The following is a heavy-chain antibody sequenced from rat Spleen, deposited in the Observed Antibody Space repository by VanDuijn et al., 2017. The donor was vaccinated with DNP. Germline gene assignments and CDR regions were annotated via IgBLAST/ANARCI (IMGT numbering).Heavy chain of an antibody. CDR1: GVTFSDFN. V-gene: IGHV5-22*01. Sequence: EVQLVESGGGLVQPGRSLKLSCAAAGVTFSDFNMAWVRQVPKKRLEWVATILYDGSITYYGDSVKGRFTISRDNAENTVYLQMNRLGFDDTATYYCTKDPEYYGFQGYFDYWGQGVMVTVSS. CDR2: ILYDGSIT. J-gene: IGHJ2*01. D-gene: IGHD1-6*01. CDR3: TKDPEYYGFQGYFDY.